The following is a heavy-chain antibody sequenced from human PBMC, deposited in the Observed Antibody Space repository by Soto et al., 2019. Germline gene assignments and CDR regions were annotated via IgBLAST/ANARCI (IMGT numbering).Heavy chain of an antibody. Sequence: LRLSCAVSGFTFNSYSMNWVRQAPGKGLEWVSSISSFSNYMYYTDSVKGRFTISRDNARNSLYLQMNSLRAEDTAVYYCAKSMGGTANGMDVWGQGTTVTVSS. D-gene: IGHD2-15*01. CDR3: AKSMGGTANGMDV. V-gene: IGHV3-21*01. CDR2: ISSFSNYM. J-gene: IGHJ6*02. CDR1: GFTFNSYS.